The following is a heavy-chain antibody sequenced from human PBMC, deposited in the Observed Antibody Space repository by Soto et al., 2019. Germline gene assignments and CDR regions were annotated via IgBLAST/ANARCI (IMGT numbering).Heavy chain of an antibody. Sequence: GGSLRLSCTASGFTFGDYAMSWFRQAPGKGLEWVGFIRSKAYGGTTEYAASVKGRFTISRDDSKSIAYLQMNSLKTEDTAVYYCTRGYCSSTSCYFSSPYYFDYWGQGTLVTVSS. J-gene: IGHJ4*02. V-gene: IGHV3-49*03. D-gene: IGHD2-2*01. CDR1: GFTFGDYA. CDR3: TRGYCSSTSCYFSSPYYFDY. CDR2: IRSKAYGGTT.